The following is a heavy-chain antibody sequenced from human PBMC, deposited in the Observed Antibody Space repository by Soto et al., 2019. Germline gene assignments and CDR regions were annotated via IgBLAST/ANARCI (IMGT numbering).Heavy chain of an antibody. CDR3: TRVPGWYGRGMFDY. CDR1: GFTFTNYA. J-gene: IGHJ4*02. D-gene: IGHD6-19*01. Sequence: QVQLVESGGGVVQPGRSLRLSCTASGFTFTNYALHWVRQAPGKGLEWVALISYDGSKKYYADSVKGRFTISRDTSKNTLYLQMNSLRSEDTAVYYCTRVPGWYGRGMFDYWGQGTLVTVSS. V-gene: IGHV3-30-3*01. CDR2: ISYDGSKK.